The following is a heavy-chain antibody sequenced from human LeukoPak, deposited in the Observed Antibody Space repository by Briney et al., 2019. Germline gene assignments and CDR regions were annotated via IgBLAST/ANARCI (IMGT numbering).Heavy chain of an antibody. D-gene: IGHD1-7*01. CDR2: INHSGST. CDR3: ARADAKLELPHHYYYYMDV. J-gene: IGHJ6*03. CDR1: GGSFSGYY. V-gene: IGHV4-34*01. Sequence: SETLSLTCAVYGGSFSGYYWSWIRQPPGKGLEWIGEINHSGSTNYNPSLKSRVTISVDTSKNQFSLKLSSVTAADTAVYYCARADAKLELPHHYYYYMDVWGKGTTVTVSS.